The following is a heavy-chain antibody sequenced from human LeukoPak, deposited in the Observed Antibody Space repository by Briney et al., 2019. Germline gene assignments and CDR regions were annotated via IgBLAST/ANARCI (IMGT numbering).Heavy chain of an antibody. D-gene: IGHD2-15*01. V-gene: IGHV1-18*01. CDR3: ARALYCSGGSCYSGYAFDI. CDR1: GYTFTSYG. J-gene: IGHJ3*02. CDR2: ISAYNGNT. Sequence: ASVKVSCKASGYTFTSYGISWVRQAPGQGLEWMGWISAYNGNTNYAQKLQGRVTKTTDTSTSTAYMELRSLRSDDTAVYYCARALYCSGGSCYSGYAFDIWGQGTMVTVSS.